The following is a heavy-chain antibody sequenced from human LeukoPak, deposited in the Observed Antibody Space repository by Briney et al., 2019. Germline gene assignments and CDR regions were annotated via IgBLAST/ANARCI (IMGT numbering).Heavy chain of an antibody. J-gene: IGHJ5*02. CDR3: ARVGLRYFDWPETVWLDP. CDR2: IYYSGST. D-gene: IGHD3-9*01. CDR1: GGSISSYY. V-gene: IGHV4-59*01. Sequence: SETLSLTCTVSGGSISSYYWSWIRQPPGKGLEWIGYIYYSGSTNYNPSLKSRVTISVDTSKNQFSLKLSSVTAADTAVYYCARVGLRYFDWPETVWLDPWGQGTLVTVSS.